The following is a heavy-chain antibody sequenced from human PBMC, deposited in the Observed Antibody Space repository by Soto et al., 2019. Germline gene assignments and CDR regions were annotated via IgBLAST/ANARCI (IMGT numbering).Heavy chain of an antibody. J-gene: IGHJ4*02. CDR1: GASIGRGGYY. V-gene: IGHV4-31*03. D-gene: IGHD2-21*01. Sequence: QVQLQESGPGLMKPSQTLSLTCTVSGASIGRGGYYWTWIRQHPGKALEWMGHIHFSGGTNYNPSHRGRLTMSIDTSTNQFSLNLAAVTAADTAMYYCARDQGGDLDYWGQGTLVTVSS. CDR3: ARDQGGDLDY. CDR2: IHFSGGT.